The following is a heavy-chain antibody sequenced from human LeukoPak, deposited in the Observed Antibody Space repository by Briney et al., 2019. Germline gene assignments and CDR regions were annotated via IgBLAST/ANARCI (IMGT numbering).Heavy chain of an antibody. CDR2: ISGSGGST. CDR3: AKPREPAAKTIYFDY. D-gene: IGHD2-2*01. Sequence: PGGSLRLSCAASGFTFSSYGMHWVRQAPGKGLEWVSAISGSGGSTYYADSVKGRFTISRDNSKNTLYLQMNSLRAEDTAVYYCAKPREPAAKTIYFDYWGQGTLVTVSS. CDR1: GFTFSSYG. J-gene: IGHJ4*02. V-gene: IGHV3-23*01.